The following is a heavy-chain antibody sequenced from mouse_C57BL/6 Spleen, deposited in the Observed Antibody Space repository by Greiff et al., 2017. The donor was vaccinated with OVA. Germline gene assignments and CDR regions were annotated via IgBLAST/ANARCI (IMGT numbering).Heavy chain of an antibody. D-gene: IGHD1-1*01. Sequence: EVMLVESGGGLVQPKGSLKLSCAASGFSFNTYAMNWVRQAPGKGLEWVARIRSKSNNYATYYADSVKDRFTISRDDSESMLYLQMNNLKTEDTAMYYCVTHYYGKGGYAMDYWGQGTSVTVSS. J-gene: IGHJ4*01. CDR1: GFSFNTYA. CDR3: VTHYYGKGGYAMDY. CDR2: IRSKSNNYAT. V-gene: IGHV10-1*01.